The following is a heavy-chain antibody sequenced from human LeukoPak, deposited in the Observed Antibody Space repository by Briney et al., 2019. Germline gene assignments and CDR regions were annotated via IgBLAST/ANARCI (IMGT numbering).Heavy chain of an antibody. CDR1: GGSISRYY. Sequence: SETLSLTCTVSGGSISRYYWSWIRQPPGKGLEWIGYISYSGSTNYNPSLKSRVTISVDTSQNQFSLNLSSVTAADTAMYYCARHLYESRGQTSFDYWGQGPLVTVSS. J-gene: IGHJ4*02. CDR3: ARHLYESRGQTSFDY. D-gene: IGHD3-22*01. V-gene: IGHV4-59*08. CDR2: ISYSGST.